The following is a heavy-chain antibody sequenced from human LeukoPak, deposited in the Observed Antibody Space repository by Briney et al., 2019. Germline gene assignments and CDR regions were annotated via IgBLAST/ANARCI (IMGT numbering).Heavy chain of an antibody. CDR3: ANVPRSTVSY. V-gene: IGHV3-7*01. CDR2: LNEDGSVK. J-gene: IGHJ4*02. D-gene: IGHD2-2*01. Sequence: GGSLRLSCAASEFSFSTNWMHWVRQTPGRGLEWVAELNEDGSVKYYVDSVKGRFTISRDNAKSLLFLQMYNLRTEDTGVYFCANVPRSTVSYWGRGTLVTVSS. CDR1: EFSFSTNW.